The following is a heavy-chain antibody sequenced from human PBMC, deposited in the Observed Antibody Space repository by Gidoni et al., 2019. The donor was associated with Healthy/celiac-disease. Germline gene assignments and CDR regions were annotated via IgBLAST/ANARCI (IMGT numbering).Heavy chain of an antibody. V-gene: IGHV4-31*03. D-gene: IGHD3-10*01. CDR3: ARDPTMGSSSGVYFDY. CDR2: IYYSGST. Sequence: QVQLQESGPGLVKPSQTLSLTCPVSGCSISSGGYYWSWIRQHPGKGLEWIGYIYYSGSTYYNPSLKSRVTISVDTSKNQFSLKLSSVTAADTAVYYCARDPTMGSSSGVYFDYWGQGTLVTVSS. CDR1: GCSISSGGYY. J-gene: IGHJ4*02.